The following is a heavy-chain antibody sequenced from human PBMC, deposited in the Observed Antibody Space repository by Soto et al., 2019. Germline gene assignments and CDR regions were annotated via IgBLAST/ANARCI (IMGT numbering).Heavy chain of an antibody. J-gene: IGHJ4*02. Sequence: PSETLSLTCSVSGGSISSSSYFWGWIRQPPGKGLEWIGSIYYSGSANYNPSLKSRVTISVHTSNSQFSLELNSVTAADTAVYYCARGLISGSHYSGGWYYFDSWGQGTQVTVSS. CDR2: IYYSGSA. D-gene: IGHD1-26*01. CDR1: GGSISSSSYF. V-gene: IGHV4-39*07. CDR3: ARGLISGSHYSGGWYYFDS.